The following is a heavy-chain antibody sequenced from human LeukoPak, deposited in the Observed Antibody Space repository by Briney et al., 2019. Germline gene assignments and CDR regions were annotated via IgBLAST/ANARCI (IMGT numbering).Heavy chain of an antibody. Sequence: PSETLSLTCTVSGGSLSSYYWSWIRQPPGKGLEWIGYIHKTGSTSYNPSLKSRVTILVDTSTNQFSLRLRSVTAADTAVYHCARSLMYYDIFSGYSPQNCDFGGQGTLVSV. CDR1: GGSLSSYY. D-gene: IGHD3-9*01. V-gene: IGHV4-59*01. CDR3: ARSLMYYDIFSGYSPQNCDF. J-gene: IGHJ4*02. CDR2: IHKTGST.